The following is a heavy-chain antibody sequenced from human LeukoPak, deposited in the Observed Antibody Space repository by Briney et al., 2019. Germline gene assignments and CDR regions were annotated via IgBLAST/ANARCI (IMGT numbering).Heavy chain of an antibody. CDR3: AGEPYSSGLSFDY. Sequence: SVKVSCKASGGTFSSYAISWVRQAPGQGLEWMGRIIPILGIANYAQKFQGRVTITADKSTCTAYMELSSLRSEDTAVYYCAGEPYSSGLSFDYWGQGTLVTVSS. V-gene: IGHV1-69*04. CDR1: GGTFSSYA. J-gene: IGHJ4*02. CDR2: IIPILGIA. D-gene: IGHD6-19*01.